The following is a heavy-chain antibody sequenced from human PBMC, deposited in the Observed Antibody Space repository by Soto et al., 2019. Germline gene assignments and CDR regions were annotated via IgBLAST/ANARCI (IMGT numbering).Heavy chain of an antibody. V-gene: IGHV3-23*01. CDR2: ISGSGGST. CDR1: GFTFSSYA. J-gene: IGHJ4*02. Sequence: EVQLLESGGGLVQPGGSLRLSCAASGFTFSSYAMSWVRQAPGKGLEWVSAISGSGGSTYYADSVKGRFTVSRDNSKNTLYLQMNSLRAEDTAVYYCAKDMEAVTIFDYWGQGTLVTVSS. CDR3: AKDMEAVTIFDY. D-gene: IGHD4-17*01.